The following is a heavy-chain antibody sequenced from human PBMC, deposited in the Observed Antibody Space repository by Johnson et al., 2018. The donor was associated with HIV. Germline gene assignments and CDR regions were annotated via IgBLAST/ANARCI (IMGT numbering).Heavy chain of an antibody. CDR1: GFTFSSYG. Sequence: QMLLVESGGGVVQPGGSLRLSCAASGFTFSSYGMHWVRQAPGKGLEWVTFIRYDGSNKYYADSVKGRFTISRDNSKNTLYLQMSSLRAEDTAVYYCAKDRPLYVLHLFGAFDIWGQGTMVTVSS. J-gene: IGHJ3*02. D-gene: IGHD2-15*01. CDR2: IRYDGSNK. CDR3: AKDRPLYVLHLFGAFDI. V-gene: IGHV3-30*02.